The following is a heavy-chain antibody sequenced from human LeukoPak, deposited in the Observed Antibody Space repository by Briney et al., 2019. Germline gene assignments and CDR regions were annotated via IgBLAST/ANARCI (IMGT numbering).Heavy chain of an antibody. CDR1: GFTFSTYA. J-gene: IGHJ5*02. CDR3: AKEKYYDFWSGYLGDWFDP. D-gene: IGHD3-3*01. CDR2: ISGSGGST. Sequence: GGSLRLSCAASGFTFSTYALSWVRQAPGKGLEWASAISGSGGSTYYADSVKGRFTISRDNSKNTLYLQMNSLRAEDTAVYYCAKEKYYDFWSGYLGDWFDPWGQGTLVTVSS. V-gene: IGHV3-23*01.